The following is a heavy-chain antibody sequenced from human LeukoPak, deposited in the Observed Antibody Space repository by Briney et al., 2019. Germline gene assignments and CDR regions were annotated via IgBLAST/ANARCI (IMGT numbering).Heavy chain of an antibody. Sequence: PGGSLRLSCAASGFTFSDYYMSWVRQTPGKGLEWVSEISGSGGTTYYADSVKGRFTISRDNSKNTLDLQMDSLRAEDTAVYYCAKERSGYIPFDYWGQGILVTVSS. CDR1: GFTFSDYY. V-gene: IGHV3-23*01. D-gene: IGHD5-18*01. CDR2: ISGSGGTT. J-gene: IGHJ4*02. CDR3: AKERSGYIPFDY.